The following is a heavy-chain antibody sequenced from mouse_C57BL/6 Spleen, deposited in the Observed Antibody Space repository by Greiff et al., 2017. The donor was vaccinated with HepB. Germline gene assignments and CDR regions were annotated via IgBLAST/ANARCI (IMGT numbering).Heavy chain of an antibody. CDR3: ARHCSGYELDY. D-gene: IGHD1-1*01. V-gene: IGHV1-61*01. CDR2: IYPSDSET. J-gene: IGHJ2*01. Sequence: QVQLQQPGAELVRPGSSVKLSCKASGYTFTSYWMDWVKQRPGHGLEWIGNIYPSDSETHYNQKFKDKATLTVDKSSSTAYMQLSSLTSEDSAVYYCARHCSGYELDYWGQGTTRTVSA. CDR1: GYTFTSYW.